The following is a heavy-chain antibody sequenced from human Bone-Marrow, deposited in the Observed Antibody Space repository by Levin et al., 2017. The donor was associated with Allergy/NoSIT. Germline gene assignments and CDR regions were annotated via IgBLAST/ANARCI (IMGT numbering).Heavy chain of an antibody. CDR1: NYSISSGYF. Sequence: PSETLSLTCTVSNYSISSGYFWGWLRQPPGKGLQWIGSFHHSGTTHYNPPLKSRVNIEVDTSKNQFSLKLTSVTAADTAVYYCARVSRYCTNGMCSYDTWGQGTLVTVSS. CDR3: ARVSRYCTNGMCSYDT. CDR2: FHHSGTT. V-gene: IGHV4-38-2*02. D-gene: IGHD2-8*01. J-gene: IGHJ5*02.